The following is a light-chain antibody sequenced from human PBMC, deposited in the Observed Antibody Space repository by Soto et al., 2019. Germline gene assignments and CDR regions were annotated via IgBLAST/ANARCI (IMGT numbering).Light chain of an antibody. CDR3: SSYTNSGTLGV. CDR1: SSDVGRYNY. V-gene: IGLV2-14*01. CDR2: DVS. Sequence: QSVLTQPASVSGSPGQSITISCTGTSSDVGRYNYVSWYQQYPGKAPKLMIYDVSNRPSGVSDRFSGSKSGNTASLTISGLQAEDEADYYCSSYTNSGTLGVFGTGTKVTVL. J-gene: IGLJ1*01.